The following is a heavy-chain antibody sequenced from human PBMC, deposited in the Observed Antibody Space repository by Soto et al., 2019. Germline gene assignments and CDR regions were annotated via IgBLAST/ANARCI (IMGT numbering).Heavy chain of an antibody. J-gene: IGHJ4*02. Sequence: GASVKVSCKASGGTFSSYAISRVRQAPGQGLEWMGGIIPIFGTANYAQKFQGRVTITADKSTSTAYMELSSLRSEDTAVYYCARISSYGTPVDYWGQGTLVTVSS. V-gene: IGHV1-69*06. CDR2: IIPIFGTA. CDR3: ARISSYGTPVDY. CDR1: GGTFSSYA. D-gene: IGHD5-18*01.